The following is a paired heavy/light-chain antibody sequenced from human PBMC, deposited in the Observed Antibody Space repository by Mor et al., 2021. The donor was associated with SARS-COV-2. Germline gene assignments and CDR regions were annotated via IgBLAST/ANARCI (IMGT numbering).Heavy chain of an antibody. CDR2: FDPEGGET. V-gene: IGHV1-24*01. D-gene: IGHD3-10*01. Sequence: QVQLVQSGAEVKKPGASVKVSCKVSGYSLTELSMHWVRQAPGKGPEWMGGFDPEGGETIAAPSFQGRVTMTEDTATDTTYMELRGLTSEDTAVYYCANAIGWQLLKYWGQGTLVTVSS. J-gene: IGHJ1*01. CDR3: ANAIGWQLLKY. CDR1: GYSLTELS.
Light chain of an antibody. J-gene: IGKJ2*01. CDR2: GTF. CDR3: LQHKSYSYT. CDR1: QDIRND. V-gene: IGKV1-17*01. Sequence: DIQMTQSPSSLSASVGDRVTITCRASQDIRNDLGWYQQKPGKAPKRLIYGTFNLEYGVPSRFSGSGSGTEFTLTISSLQPEDFATYYCLQHKSYSYTFGQGTKLEIK.